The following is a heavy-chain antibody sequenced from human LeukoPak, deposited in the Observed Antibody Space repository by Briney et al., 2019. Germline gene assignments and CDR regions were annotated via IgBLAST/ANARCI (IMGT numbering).Heavy chain of an antibody. Sequence: PGGSLRLSCAASGFTFSSYAMYWVRQAPGKGLEYVSAISSNGGGTYYGSSVKGRFTISRDNYCAGDASPGRTVTTSQYFYYYYYMDVWGKGTTVTVSS. CDR3: YMDV. CDR1: GFTFSSYA. V-gene: IGHV3-64*01. J-gene: IGHJ6*03. D-gene: IGHD4-17*01. CDR2: ISSNGGGT.